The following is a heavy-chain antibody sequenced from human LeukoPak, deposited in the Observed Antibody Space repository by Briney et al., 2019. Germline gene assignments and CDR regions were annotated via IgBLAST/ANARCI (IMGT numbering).Heavy chain of an antibody. Sequence: GGSLILSCAASGFTFSSYGMHWVRQAPGKGLEWVAVIWYDGSNKYYADSVRGRFTISRDNSKNTLYLQMNSLRAEDTAVYYCAKDRGMATIYYFDYWGQGTLVTVSS. CDR1: GFTFSSYG. CDR2: IWYDGSNK. V-gene: IGHV3-33*06. J-gene: IGHJ4*02. CDR3: AKDRGMATIYYFDY. D-gene: IGHD5-24*01.